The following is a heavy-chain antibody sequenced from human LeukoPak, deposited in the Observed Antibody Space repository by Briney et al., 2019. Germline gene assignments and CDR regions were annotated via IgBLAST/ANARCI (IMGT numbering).Heavy chain of an antibody. Sequence: SETLSLTCTVSGYSISSGYYWGWIRQPPGKGLEWIGSIYHSGSTYYNPSLKSRVTISVDTSKNQFSLKLSSVTAADTAVYYCARDLGVVVITNWFDPWGQGTLVTVSS. D-gene: IGHD3-22*01. CDR2: IYHSGST. CDR1: GYSISSGYY. V-gene: IGHV4-38-2*02. CDR3: ARDLGVVVITNWFDP. J-gene: IGHJ5*02.